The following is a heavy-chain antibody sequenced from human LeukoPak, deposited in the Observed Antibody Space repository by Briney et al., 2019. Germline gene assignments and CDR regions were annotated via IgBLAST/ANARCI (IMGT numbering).Heavy chain of an antibody. J-gene: IGHJ5*02. D-gene: IGHD3-9*01. Sequence: SETLSLTCAVYGGSFSGYYWSWIRQPPGKGLEWIGEINHSGSTNYNPSLKSRVTISVDTSKNQFSLKLSSVTAADTAVYYCARAVILTGYPFDPWGQGTLVNVSS. CDR2: INHSGST. CDR1: GGSFSGYY. V-gene: IGHV4-34*01. CDR3: ARAVILTGYPFDP.